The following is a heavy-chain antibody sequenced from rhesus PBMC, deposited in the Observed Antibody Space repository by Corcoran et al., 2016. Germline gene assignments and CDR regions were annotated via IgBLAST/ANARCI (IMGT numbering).Heavy chain of an antibody. V-gene: IGHV1-200*01. J-gene: IGHJ2*01. Sequence: QVQLVQSGAEVKKPGASVKLSCKASGYTFTSYRINWVRQAPGQGLEWMGWINPSNGHTGYAQKFQGSFTMTRDTSTSTAYMELSSLRSEDTAVYYCARGYWYFDIWGPGTPITISS. CDR2: INPSNGHT. CDR3: ARGYWYFDI. CDR1: GYTFTSYR.